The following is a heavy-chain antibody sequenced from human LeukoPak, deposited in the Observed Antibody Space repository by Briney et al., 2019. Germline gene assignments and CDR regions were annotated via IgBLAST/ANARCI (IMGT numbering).Heavy chain of an antibody. Sequence: GASVKVSCKASNNTLSNNGISWVRQAPGQGLEWMGWISGYNTYTTYAQKLQGRVTMTTDTSTSTAYMELRSLRSDDTAVYYCARVVVPAAAAYYYYYMDVWGKGTTVTVSS. D-gene: IGHD2-2*01. CDR3: ARVVVPAAAAYYYYYMDV. V-gene: IGHV1-18*01. J-gene: IGHJ6*03. CDR1: NNTLSNNG. CDR2: ISGYNTYT.